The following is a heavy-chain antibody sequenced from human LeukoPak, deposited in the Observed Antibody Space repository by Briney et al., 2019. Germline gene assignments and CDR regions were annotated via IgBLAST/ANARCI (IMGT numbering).Heavy chain of an antibody. CDR2: INPSDGST. V-gene: IGHV1-46*01. D-gene: IGHD2-15*01. J-gene: IGHJ4*02. CDR1: GYTFSSYY. Sequence: ASLKFSRKASGYTFSSYYLHWVRQAPGQGLEWMAIINPSDGSTSYLQRFQGRVTLARDTSTNKVYMELSSLRSEDTAIYYCAREPHCSGGSCYFDYWGQGTPVTVSS. CDR3: AREPHCSGGSCYFDY.